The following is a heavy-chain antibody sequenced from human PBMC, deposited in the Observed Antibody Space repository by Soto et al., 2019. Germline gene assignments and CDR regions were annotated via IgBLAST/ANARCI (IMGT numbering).Heavy chain of an antibody. J-gene: IGHJ5*02. Sequence: EVQLVESGGGLVQPGGSLRLSCAGSGFTFNSHEMTWVRQAPGKGLEWISSISSSGGSIYYADSVKGRFTVSRDNAKNSLYLQMNSLRAEDTAVYYCARSWGLYCISSRCYSPWFDPWGRGTMVTVSS. D-gene: IGHD2-2*02. CDR2: ISSSGGSI. CDR1: GFTFNSHE. V-gene: IGHV3-48*03. CDR3: ARSWGLYCISSRCYSPWFDP.